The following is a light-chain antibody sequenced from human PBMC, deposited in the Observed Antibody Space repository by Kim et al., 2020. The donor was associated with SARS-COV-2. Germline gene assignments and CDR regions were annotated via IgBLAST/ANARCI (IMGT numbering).Light chain of an antibody. Sequence: PGMALQLMIFDVSSRPSGVSNRFSGSKSGNSASLTISGLQADDEADYYCSSTSTSSTFVVFGGGTQLSVL. CDR2: DVS. CDR3: SSTSTSSTFVV. J-gene: IGLJ2*01. V-gene: IGLV2-14*03.